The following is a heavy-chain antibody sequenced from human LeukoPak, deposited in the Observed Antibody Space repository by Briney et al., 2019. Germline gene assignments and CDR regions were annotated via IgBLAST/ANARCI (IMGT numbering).Heavy chain of an antibody. J-gene: IGHJ4*02. D-gene: IGHD3-9*01. CDR3: ASSYYDILTGYPNYFDY. CDR2: IGSSDRTI. V-gene: IGHV3-48*03. Sequence: PGGSLRLSCVASGFTFSNYEMNWVRQAPGKGLEWVSYIGSSDRTIYYADSVKGRFTISRDNARNSLYLQMNSLRAEDTAVYYCASSYYDILTGYPNYFDYWGQGTLVTVSS. CDR1: GFTFSNYE.